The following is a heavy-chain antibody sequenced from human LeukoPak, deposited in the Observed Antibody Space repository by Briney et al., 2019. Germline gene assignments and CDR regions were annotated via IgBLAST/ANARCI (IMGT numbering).Heavy chain of an antibody. Sequence: TSVKVSCKASGLTFSNYGITWVRQAPGQGLEWVGWISAYDGNTNYAQKFQGRVTMTTDTSTSTAHMELRSLRYDDTAVYYCARDGRFAAYEPDYWGQGTLVTVSS. J-gene: IGHJ4*02. CDR1: GLTFSNYG. V-gene: IGHV1-18*01. CDR2: ISAYDGNT. CDR3: ARDGRFAAYEPDY. D-gene: IGHD1-26*01.